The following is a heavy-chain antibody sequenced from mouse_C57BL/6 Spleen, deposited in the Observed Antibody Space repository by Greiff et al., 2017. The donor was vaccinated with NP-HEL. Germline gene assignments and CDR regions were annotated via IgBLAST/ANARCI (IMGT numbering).Heavy chain of an antibody. Sequence: VQLQQPGAELVKPGASVKMSCKASGYTFTSYWITWVKQRPGQGLEWIGDIYPGSGSTNYNEKFKSKATLTVDTSSSTAYMQLSSLTSEDSAVYYCARGGYYGSSYGTGAMDYWGQGTSVTVSS. D-gene: IGHD1-1*01. J-gene: IGHJ4*01. V-gene: IGHV1-55*01. CDR3: ARGGYYGSSYGTGAMDY. CDR2: IYPGSGST. CDR1: GYTFTSYW.